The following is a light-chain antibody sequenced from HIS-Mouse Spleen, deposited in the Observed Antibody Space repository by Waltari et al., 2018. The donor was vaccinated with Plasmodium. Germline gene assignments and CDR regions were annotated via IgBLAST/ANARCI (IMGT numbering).Light chain of an antibody. CDR2: GAS. V-gene: IGKV3-15*01. CDR3: QQYNNWSFT. J-gene: IGKJ3*01. CDR1: QSVSSN. Sequence: IVITQSPATQPVSPGHRATLSCRASQSVSSNLAWYQQKPGQAPRLLIYGASTRATGIPARFSGSGSGTEFTLTISSLQSEDFAVYYCQQYNNWSFTFGPGTKVDIK.